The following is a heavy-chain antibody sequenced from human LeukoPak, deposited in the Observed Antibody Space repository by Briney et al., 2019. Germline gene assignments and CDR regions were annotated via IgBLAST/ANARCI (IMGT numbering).Heavy chain of an antibody. CDR1: GFTFSTYT. CDR2: ISGSSEGT. CDR3: AKGSDYNLYFDH. Sequence: GGSLRLSCAASGFTFSTYTMNWVRQAPGKGLEWVSTISGSSEGTYYADSVKGRFTISRDSSKDTVYLQMDSLRAEDTAVYYCAKGSDYNLYFDHWGQGALVTVSS. J-gene: IGHJ5*02. D-gene: IGHD1-26*01. V-gene: IGHV3-23*01.